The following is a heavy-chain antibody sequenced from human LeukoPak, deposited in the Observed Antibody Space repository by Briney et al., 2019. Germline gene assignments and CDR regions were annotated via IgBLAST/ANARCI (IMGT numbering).Heavy chain of an antibody. Sequence: GGSLRLSCAASGFTFSSYSMNWVRQAPGKGLEWVSSISSSSSYIYYADSVKGRFTISRDNAKNSLYLQMNSLRAEDTAVYYCAQEVSDSSGYYSDYWGQGTLVTVSS. V-gene: IGHV3-21*04. J-gene: IGHJ4*02. CDR3: AQEVSDSSGYYSDY. CDR2: ISSSSSYI. D-gene: IGHD3-22*01. CDR1: GFTFSSYS.